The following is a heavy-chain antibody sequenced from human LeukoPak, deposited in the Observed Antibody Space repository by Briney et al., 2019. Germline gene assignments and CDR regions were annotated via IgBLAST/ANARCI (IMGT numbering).Heavy chain of an antibody. J-gene: IGHJ4*02. CDR1: GFTVSSNY. CDR3: AHTLRAAAVTYFDY. Sequence: GGSLRLSCAASGFTVSSNYMSWVRQAPGKGLEWVSVIYSGGSTYYADSVKGRFTISRDNSKNTLYLRMNSLRAEDTAVYYCAHTLRAAAVTYFDYWGQGTLVTVSS. D-gene: IGHD6-13*01. CDR2: IYSGGST. V-gene: IGHV3-53*01.